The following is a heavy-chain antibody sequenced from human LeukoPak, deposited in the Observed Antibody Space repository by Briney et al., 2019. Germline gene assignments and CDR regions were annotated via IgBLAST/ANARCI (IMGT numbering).Heavy chain of an antibody. J-gene: IGHJ3*02. D-gene: IGHD4-17*01. V-gene: IGHV4-59*01. CDR3: ARGNYGDYLGAFDI. CDR1: GGSISSYY. Sequence: PSETLSLTCTVSGGSISSYYWSWIRQPPGKGLEWIGYIYYSGSTNYNPSLKSRVTISVDTSKNQFSLKLSSATAADTAVYYCARGNYGDYLGAFDIWGQGTMVTVSS. CDR2: IYYSGST.